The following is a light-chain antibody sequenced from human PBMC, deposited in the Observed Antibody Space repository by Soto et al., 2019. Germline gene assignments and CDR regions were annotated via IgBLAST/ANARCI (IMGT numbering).Light chain of an antibody. CDR2: GAS. V-gene: IGKV3-15*01. J-gene: IGKJ1*01. Sequence: EIVMTQSPATLSVSPGERATLSCRASQSVNGNLAWYQQKPGQAPRLLIYGASIRATGVPARFSGSGSGTDFILTVSSVQSEYFAVYFCQHYNNWPTFGQGTKVEIK. CDR3: QHYNNWPT. CDR1: QSVNGN.